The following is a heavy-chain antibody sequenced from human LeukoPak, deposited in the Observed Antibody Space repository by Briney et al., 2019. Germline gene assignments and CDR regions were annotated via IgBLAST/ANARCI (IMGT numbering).Heavy chain of an antibody. CDR2: VSTYNDKK. V-gene: IGHV1-18*01. Sequence: GASVKVSCKTSGYRFTSYGISWVRQAPGQGLEWMGWVSTYNDKKDYAQKFQGRVIMTTDTSTTTAYMELGSLRSDDTAEYYCARHSGSYAFDYWGQGTLVTVSS. CDR3: ARHSGSYAFDY. J-gene: IGHJ4*02. D-gene: IGHD1-26*01. CDR1: GYRFTSYG.